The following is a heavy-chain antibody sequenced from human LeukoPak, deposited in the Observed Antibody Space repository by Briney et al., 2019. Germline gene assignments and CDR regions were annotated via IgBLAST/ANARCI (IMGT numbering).Heavy chain of an antibody. J-gene: IGHJ3*02. CDR1: GYTFTGYY. V-gene: IGHV1-2*02. D-gene: IGHD3-22*01. CDR2: INPNSGGT. Sequence: ASVKVSCKASGYTFTGYYMHWVRQAPGQGREWMGWINPNSGGTNYAQKFQGRVTMTRDTSISTAYMELSRLRSDDTAVYYCAREMGRVVVITEFDAFDIWGQGTMVTVSS. CDR3: AREMGRVVVITEFDAFDI.